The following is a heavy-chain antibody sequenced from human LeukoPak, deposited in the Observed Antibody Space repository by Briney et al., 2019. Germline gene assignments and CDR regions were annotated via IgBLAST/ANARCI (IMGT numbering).Heavy chain of an antibody. CDR3: ARLSYCSSTSCYWRVYYYGMDV. J-gene: IGHJ6*02. CDR1: GGSISSGGYY. CDR2: IHHSGST. D-gene: IGHD2-2*01. V-gene: IGHV4-31*03. Sequence: SETLSLTCTVSGGSISSGGYYWSWIRQHPGEALEWIGYIHHSGSTYYNPSLKSRVTISVDTSKNQFSLKLSSVTAADTAVYYCARLSYCSSTSCYWRVYYYGMDVWGQGTTVTVSS.